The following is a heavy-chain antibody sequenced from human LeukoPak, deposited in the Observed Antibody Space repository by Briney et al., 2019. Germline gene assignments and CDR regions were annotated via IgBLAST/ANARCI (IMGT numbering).Heavy chain of an antibody. Sequence: SETLSLTCAVYGGSFSGYYWSWIRQPPGKGLEWIGEINHSGSTNYNPSLKSRVTISVDTSKNQFSLKLSSVTAADTAVYYCARDQPYYDSFSDSTMFDPWGQGTLVTVSS. J-gene: IGHJ5*02. CDR2: INHSGST. D-gene: IGHD3-22*01. V-gene: IGHV4-34*01. CDR1: GGSFSGYY. CDR3: ARDQPYYDSFSDSTMFDP.